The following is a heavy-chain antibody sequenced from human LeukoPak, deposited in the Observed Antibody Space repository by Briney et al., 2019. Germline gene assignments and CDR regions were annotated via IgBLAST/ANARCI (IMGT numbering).Heavy chain of an antibody. V-gene: IGHV3-53*01. J-gene: IGHJ3*02. D-gene: IGHD3-22*01. Sequence: GGSLRLSCAASGVTVSSNYMSWGRQAPGKGLEWVSIIYSGGSTFYADSVKGRFTISRDNSKNTLYLQMNSLRAEDTAVYYCARQSSAAYYDSSGLPYDAFDIWGQGTMVTVSS. CDR3: ARQSSAAYYDSSGLPYDAFDI. CDR1: GVTVSSNY. CDR2: IYSGGST.